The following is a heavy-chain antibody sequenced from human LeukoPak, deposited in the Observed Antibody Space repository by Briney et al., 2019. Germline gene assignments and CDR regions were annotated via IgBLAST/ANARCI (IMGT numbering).Heavy chain of an antibody. CDR3: TRAPHPRCSSSGCYLDY. V-gene: IGHV3-49*04. CDR1: GFTFGDYA. CDR2: IQAKAYGGAT. Sequence: GGSLRLSCSTSGFTFGDYAMSWVRQAPGKGLQWLGFIQAKAYGGATEYAASVKGIFSISRDDSQSIANLQMNDLKTEDTAVYYCTRAPHPRCSSSGCYLDYWGQGTLVTVSS. J-gene: IGHJ4*02. D-gene: IGHD2-2*01.